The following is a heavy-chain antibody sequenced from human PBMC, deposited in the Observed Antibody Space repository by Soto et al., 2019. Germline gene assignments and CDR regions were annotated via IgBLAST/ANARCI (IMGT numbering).Heavy chain of an antibody. V-gene: IGHV3-30-3*01. CDR3: ARVSFPFGGHQGGFDY. CDR1: GFTFSSYA. D-gene: IGHD2-15*01. CDR2: ISYDGSNK. J-gene: IGHJ4*02. Sequence: HPGGSLRLSCAASGFTFSSYAMHWVRQAPGKGLEWVAVISYDGSNKYYADSVKGRFTISRDNSKNTLYLQMNSLRAEDTAVYYCARVSFPFGGHQGGFDYWGQGALVTVSS.